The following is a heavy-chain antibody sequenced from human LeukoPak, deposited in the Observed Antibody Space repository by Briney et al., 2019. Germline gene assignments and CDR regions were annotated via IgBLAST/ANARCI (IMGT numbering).Heavy chain of an antibody. CDR2: TYYRSKWSF. V-gene: IGHV6-1*01. CDR1: GDSLFTNGVA. D-gene: IGHD6-13*01. CDR3: ARGKYSSFDN. Sequence: SQTLSLTCDISGDSLFTNGVAGNWISQSPSRGLEWLGRTYYRSKWSFEYGVSVKSRISINADTSKNQFSLQLSSVTPEDTAVYYCARGKYSSFDNWGQGTLVTVSS. J-gene: IGHJ4*02.